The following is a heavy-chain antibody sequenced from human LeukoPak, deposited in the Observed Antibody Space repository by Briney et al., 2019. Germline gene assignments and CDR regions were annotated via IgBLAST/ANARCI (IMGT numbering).Heavy chain of an antibody. Sequence: SETLSLTCTVSGGSISSSSYYWGWIRQPPGKGLEWIGSIYYSGSTYYNPSLKSRVTISVDTSKNQFSLKLSSVTAADTAVYYCVRDVEVTIFGVTMVSGTFDIWGQGTMVTVSS. CDR2: IYYSGST. CDR3: VRDVEVTIFGVTMVSGTFDI. CDR1: GGSISSSSYY. D-gene: IGHD3-3*01. J-gene: IGHJ3*02. V-gene: IGHV4-39*07.